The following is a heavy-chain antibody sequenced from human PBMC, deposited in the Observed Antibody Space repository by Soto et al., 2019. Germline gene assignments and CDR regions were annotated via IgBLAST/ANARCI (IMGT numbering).Heavy chain of an antibody. CDR2: INHSGST. V-gene: IGHV4-34*01. CDR1: GGSFSGYY. CDR3: AREKITGLFDY. J-gene: IGHJ4*02. Sequence: QVQLQQWGAGLLKPSETLSLTCAVYGGSFSGYYWTWIRQPPGTGLEWIGEINHSGSTNYNPSLKSRVTISVDTSKNQFSLKLTSVTAADTAVYYCAREKITGLFDYWGQGTRVTSSS. D-gene: IGHD2-8*02.